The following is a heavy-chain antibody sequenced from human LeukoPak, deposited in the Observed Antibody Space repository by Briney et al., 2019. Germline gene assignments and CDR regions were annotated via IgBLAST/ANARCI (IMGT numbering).Heavy chain of an antibody. CDR3: TRRNCSGGSCYDY. V-gene: IGHV3-73*01. Sequence: SGGSLRLSCAASGFTFSGSAMHWVRQASGKGLEWVGRIRSKANSYATAYAASVKGRFTISRDDSKNTAYLQMNSLKTEDTGVYYCTRRNCSGGSCYDYWGQGTLVTVSS. CDR2: IRSKANSYAT. D-gene: IGHD2-15*01. J-gene: IGHJ4*02. CDR1: GFTFSGSA.